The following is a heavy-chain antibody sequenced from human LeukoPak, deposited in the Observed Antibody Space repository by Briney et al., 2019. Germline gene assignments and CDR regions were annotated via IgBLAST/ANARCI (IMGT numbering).Heavy chain of an antibody. V-gene: IGHV3-30*18. Sequence: GGSLRLSCAASGFTFNSYGVHWVRQAPGKGLEGVAVISYDGSNKYYADSVKGRFTISRDNSKNTLYLQMNSLRAEDTAVYYCAKDHAFLAVAQVGPFDYWGQGTLVTVSS. J-gene: IGHJ4*02. CDR1: GFTFNSYG. D-gene: IGHD6-19*01. CDR2: ISYDGSNK. CDR3: AKDHAFLAVAQVGPFDY.